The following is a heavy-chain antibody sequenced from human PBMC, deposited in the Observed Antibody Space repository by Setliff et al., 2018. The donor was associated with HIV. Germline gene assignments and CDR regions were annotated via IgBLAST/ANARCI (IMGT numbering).Heavy chain of an antibody. J-gene: IGHJ3*02. Sequence: SETLSLTCSVSGDSIFTSTYYWGWIRQPPGKRLEWIGSIYYSGNTYYNPSLKSRVTISVDTSKNQFFLNLTSVTAADTAVYFCARRRAWEVLIDAFDIWGQGTLVTVSS. CDR2: IYYSGNT. V-gene: IGHV4-39*07. CDR3: ARRRAWEVLIDAFDI. CDR1: GDSIFTSTYY. D-gene: IGHD1-26*01.